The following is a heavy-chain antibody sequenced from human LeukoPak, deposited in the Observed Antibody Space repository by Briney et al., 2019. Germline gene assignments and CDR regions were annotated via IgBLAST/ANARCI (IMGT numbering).Heavy chain of an antibody. J-gene: IGHJ4*02. V-gene: IGHV4-34*01. Sequence: SETLSLTCAVYGGSFSGYYWSWIRQPPGKGLEWIGEINHSGSTNYNPSLKSRVTISVDTSKNQFSLKLSSVTAADTAVYYCARATPVHSDTDYFDYWGQGTLVTVSS. CDR2: INHSGST. CDR3: ARATPVHSDTDYFDY. D-gene: IGHD2-15*01. CDR1: GGSFSGYY.